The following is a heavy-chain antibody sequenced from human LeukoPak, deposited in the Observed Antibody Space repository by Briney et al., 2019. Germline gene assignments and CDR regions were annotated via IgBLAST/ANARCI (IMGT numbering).Heavy chain of an antibody. Sequence: SVNVSCKASGVTFSSYAISWVRQAPGQGLEWMGRIIPILGIANYAQKFKGRVTITADKSTSTAYMELSSLRSEDTAVYYCARQFCSGGSCYSFSDYWGQGTLVTVSS. CDR1: GVTFSSYA. V-gene: IGHV1-69*04. CDR2: IIPILGIA. J-gene: IGHJ4*02. D-gene: IGHD2-15*01. CDR3: ARQFCSGGSCYSFSDY.